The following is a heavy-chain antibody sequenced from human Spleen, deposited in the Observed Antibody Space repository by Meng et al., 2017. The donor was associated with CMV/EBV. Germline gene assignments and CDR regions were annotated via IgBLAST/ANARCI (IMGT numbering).Heavy chain of an antibody. D-gene: IGHD1-26*01. CDR3: ARKVGATAGWYFDL. Sequence: ASGFTFDDYGMSWVRQAPGKGLEWVSGINWNGGSTGYADSVKGRFTISRDNAKNSLYLQMNSLRAEDTALYHCARKVGATAGWYFDLWGRGTLVTVSS. CDR1: GFTFDDYG. V-gene: IGHV3-20*01. J-gene: IGHJ2*01. CDR2: INWNGGST.